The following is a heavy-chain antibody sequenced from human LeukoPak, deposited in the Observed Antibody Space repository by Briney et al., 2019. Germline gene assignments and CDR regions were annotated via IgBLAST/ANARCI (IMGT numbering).Heavy chain of an antibody. CDR2: INSDGTYT. Sequence: GGSLRLSCAASGFTFSSYWVHWVRQAPGMGLVWVSRINSDGTYTSYADSVKGRFTISRDNAKNTLYLQMNGLRAEDTAVYYCLASGSRYEQRNWGQGTLVTVSS. CDR3: LASGSRYEQRN. CDR1: GFTFSSYW. V-gene: IGHV3-74*01. D-gene: IGHD1-26*01. J-gene: IGHJ4*02.